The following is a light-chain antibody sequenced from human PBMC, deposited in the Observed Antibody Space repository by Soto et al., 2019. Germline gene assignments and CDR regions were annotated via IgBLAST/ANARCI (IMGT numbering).Light chain of an antibody. CDR1: SSDVGGYNY. V-gene: IGLV2-8*01. CDR2: DVN. J-gene: IGLJ1*01. Sequence: QSALTQPPSASGSPGQSVTISCTGTSSDVGGYNYVSWYQQHPGKAPKVMIYDVNKRPSGVPDRFSGSKSGNTASLTVSGLQAEDEADYYYSSHAGSDNPVVFGTGTKVTVL. CDR3: SSHAGSDNPVV.